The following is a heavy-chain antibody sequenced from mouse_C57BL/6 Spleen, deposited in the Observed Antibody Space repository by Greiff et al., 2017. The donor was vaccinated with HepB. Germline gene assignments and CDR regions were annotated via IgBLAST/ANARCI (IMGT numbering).Heavy chain of an antibody. V-gene: IGHV1-59*01. Sequence: QVQLQQPGAELVRPGTSVKLSCKASGYTFTSYWMHWVKQRPGQGLEWIGVIDPSDSYTNYNQKFKGKATLTVDTSTSTAYMQLSSLTSEDSAVYYCASSGYGSSGYFDVWGTGTTVTVSS. CDR1: GYTFTSYW. CDR3: ASSGYGSSGYFDV. D-gene: IGHD1-1*01. J-gene: IGHJ1*03. CDR2: IDPSDSYT.